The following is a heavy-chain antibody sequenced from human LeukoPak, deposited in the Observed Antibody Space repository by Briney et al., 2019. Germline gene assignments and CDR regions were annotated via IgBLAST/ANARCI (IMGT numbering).Heavy chain of an antibody. V-gene: IGHV3-23*01. Sequence: PGGSLRLSCAASGFSFGVYAMSWVRQAPGKGLEWDSGISGSGGNTFYADSVKGRFTISRDNSKNTLYLQVNSLRAADTAIYYCAKVQEMDTILPPFHYWGQGTLVTVSS. J-gene: IGHJ4*02. CDR3: AKVQEMDTILPPFHY. CDR2: ISGSGGNT. CDR1: GFSFGVYA. D-gene: IGHD5-24*01.